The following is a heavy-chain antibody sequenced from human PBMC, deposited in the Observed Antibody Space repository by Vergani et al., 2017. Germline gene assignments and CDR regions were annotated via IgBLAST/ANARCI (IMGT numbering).Heavy chain of an antibody. CDR3: ARHFSGWTNWFDP. V-gene: IGHV4-39*01. CDR2: VFYTGST. J-gene: IGHJ5*02. D-gene: IGHD6-19*01. CDR1: GDSITGSSYY. Sequence: QLQLQESGPGLVKPSETLSLTCTVSGDSITGSSYYWGWIRQTPGKGLEWIGSVFYTGSTYYNPSLKSRFTLSVDTSKNLFSLKLTSVIATDTAIYYCARHFSGWTNWFDPWGQGTLVTVSS.